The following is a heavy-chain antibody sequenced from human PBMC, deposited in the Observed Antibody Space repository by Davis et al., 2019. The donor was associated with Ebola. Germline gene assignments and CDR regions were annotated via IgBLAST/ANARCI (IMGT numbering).Heavy chain of an antibody. V-gene: IGHV3-30*04. CDR2: ISYDGSNK. CDR3: ARDLPGGDWYFDL. CDR1: GFTFSSYA. D-gene: IGHD1-14*01. J-gene: IGHJ2*01. Sequence: GGSLRLSCAASGFTFSSYAMHWVRQAPGKGLEWVAVISYDGSNKYYSDSVKGRFTISRDNSKTTLYLQMSSLRAEDTAVYYCARDLPGGDWYFDLLGRGTLVTVSS.